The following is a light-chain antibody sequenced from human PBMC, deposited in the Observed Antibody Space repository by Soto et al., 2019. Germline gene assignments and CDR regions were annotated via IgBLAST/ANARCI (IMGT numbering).Light chain of an antibody. Sequence: EIVLTQSPATLSLSPGERATLSCRASQSVSSYLAWYQQKPGQAPRLLIYDASNRATGIPARVSGSGSGTDVTLHISSLEPEDFAVYYCQQRSNWPPITFGQGTRLEIK. CDR1: QSVSSY. CDR2: DAS. J-gene: IGKJ5*01. CDR3: QQRSNWPPIT. V-gene: IGKV3-11*01.